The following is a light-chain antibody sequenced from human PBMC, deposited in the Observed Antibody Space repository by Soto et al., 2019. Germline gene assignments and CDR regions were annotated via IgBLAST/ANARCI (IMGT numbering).Light chain of an antibody. J-gene: IGKJ4*01. V-gene: IGKV2-28*01. Sequence: DIVMTQSPLSLPVTPGEPASISCRSSQSLLHSDGYNYLDWYLQKPGQSPQLLIYLGSNRASGVPDRVSGSGSGTDFTLRISRVEADDVGVYYCMQAVQTPLTFGGGTKVEIK. CDR2: LGS. CDR1: QSLLHSDGYNY. CDR3: MQAVQTPLT.